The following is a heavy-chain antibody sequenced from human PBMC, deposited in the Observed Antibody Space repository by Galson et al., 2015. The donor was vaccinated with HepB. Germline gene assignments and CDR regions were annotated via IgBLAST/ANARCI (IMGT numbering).Heavy chain of an antibody. CDR1: GGSFSGYY. D-gene: IGHD3-16*02. CDR2: INHSGST. J-gene: IGHJ3*02. Sequence: QVQLQESGPGLVKPSETLSLTCAVYGGSFSGYYWSWIRQPPGKGLEWIGEINHSGSTNYNPPLKSRVTISVDTSKNQFSLKLSSVTAADTAVYYCARLGRGYDYIWGSYRPRDAFDIWGQGTMVTVSS. CDR3: ARLGRGYDYIWGSYRPRDAFDI. V-gene: IGHV4-34*01.